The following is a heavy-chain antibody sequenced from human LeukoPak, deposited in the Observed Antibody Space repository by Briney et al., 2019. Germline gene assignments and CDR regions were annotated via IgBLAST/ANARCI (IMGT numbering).Heavy chain of an antibody. Sequence: ASVNVSCKSSGYTFTSYYMHWVRQAPGQGLEWMGIINPSGCSTSNAQKFQGRVTMTRDTSTSTVYMELSSLRSEDTAVYYCARDDGEGSTPDWGQGTLVTVSS. V-gene: IGHV1-46*01. CDR3: ARDDGEGSTPD. CDR2: INPSGCST. J-gene: IGHJ4*02. CDR1: GYTFTSYY. D-gene: IGHD3-10*01.